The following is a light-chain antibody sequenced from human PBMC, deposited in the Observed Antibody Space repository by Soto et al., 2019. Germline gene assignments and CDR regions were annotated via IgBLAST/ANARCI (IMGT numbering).Light chain of an antibody. J-gene: IGLJ3*02. Sequence: QSVLTQPPPVSGAPGQRVTIPCTGNSSNIGAGYDVHWYQQLPGKAPKLLIFGNSHRPSGVPDRFFGSKSGTSASLAITGLQAEDEADYYCQSYDRSLSGSVFGGGTKLTVL. CDR3: QSYDRSLSGSV. V-gene: IGLV1-40*01. CDR2: GNS. CDR1: SSNIGAGYD.